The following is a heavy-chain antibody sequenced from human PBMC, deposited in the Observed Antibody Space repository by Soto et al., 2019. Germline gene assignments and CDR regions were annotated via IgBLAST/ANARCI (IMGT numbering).Heavy chain of an antibody. CDR1: GGSISSSNW. J-gene: IGHJ6*02. D-gene: IGHD3-3*01. Sequence: SETLSLTCAVSGGSISSSNWWSWVRQPPGKEMEWIGYIYYSGSTNYNPSLKSRVTISVDTSKNQFSLKLSSVTTADTAVYYCVRGHVDSTIYYYYYYGMDVWGQGTTVTVSS. CDR2: IYYSGST. CDR3: VRGHVDSTIYYYYYYGMDV. V-gene: IGHV4-4*02.